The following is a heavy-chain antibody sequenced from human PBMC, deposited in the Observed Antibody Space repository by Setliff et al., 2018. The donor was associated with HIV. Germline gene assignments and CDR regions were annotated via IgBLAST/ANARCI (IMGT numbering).Heavy chain of an antibody. CDR3: ARGEGASGFHNYYYIDV. CDR1: GYTFTGYY. CDR2: INPNSGGT. V-gene: IGHV1-2*06. Sequence: ASVKVSCKASGYTFTGYYMHWVRQAPGQGLEWMGRINPNSGGTKYAQKFQGRVTMTRDTSISTAYMELSRLISDDTAVYYCARGEGASGFHNYYYIDVWGKGTTVTVSS. J-gene: IGHJ6*03. D-gene: IGHD3-10*01.